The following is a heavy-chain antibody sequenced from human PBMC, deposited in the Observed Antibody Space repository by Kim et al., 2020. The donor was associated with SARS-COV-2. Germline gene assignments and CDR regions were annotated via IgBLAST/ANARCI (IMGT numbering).Heavy chain of an antibody. Sequence: GGSLRLSCTASGFTFSSYEMNWVRQAPGKGLEWVSYIIGSGSTIYYADSVRGRFTISRDNAKNSLFLQMNSLRAEDTAVYYCARGPNYTLFDYWGQETL. CDR1: GFTFSSYE. CDR2: IIGSGSTI. V-gene: IGHV3-48*03. D-gene: IGHD1-7*01. J-gene: IGHJ4*02. CDR3: ARGPNYTLFDY.